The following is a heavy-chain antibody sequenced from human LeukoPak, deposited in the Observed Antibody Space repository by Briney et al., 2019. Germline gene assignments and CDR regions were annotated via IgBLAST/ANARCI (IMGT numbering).Heavy chain of an antibody. J-gene: IGHJ3*02. CDR2: ISGDGGST. V-gene: IGHV3-43*02. CDR1: GFTFDDYA. Sequence: GGSLRLSCAASGFTFDDYAMPWVRQAPGKGLAWVSLISGDGGSTYYADSVKGRFTISRDNSKNSMYLQMNSLSTEVTALSYCTKDLLYDWYDAFDTWGPAKMVTVSS. CDR3: TKDLLYDWYDAFDT. D-gene: IGHD3-9*01.